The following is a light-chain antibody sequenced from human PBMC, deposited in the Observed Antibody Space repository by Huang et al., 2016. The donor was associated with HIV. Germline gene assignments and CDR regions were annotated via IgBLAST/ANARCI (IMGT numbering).Light chain of an antibody. J-gene: IGKJ1*01. V-gene: IGKV4-1*01. CDR3: LQYYSVPQT. Sequence: DIVMTQSPDSLAVSPGERATINCKSSPTVLYSLNKKNYLAWFQQKTGRPPKGLIYWATTRESGVPDRFSGSGSGTDFTLTINNLQAEDVAVYFCLQYYSVPQTFGHGTKVEIK. CDR2: WAT. CDR1: PTVLYSLNKKNY.